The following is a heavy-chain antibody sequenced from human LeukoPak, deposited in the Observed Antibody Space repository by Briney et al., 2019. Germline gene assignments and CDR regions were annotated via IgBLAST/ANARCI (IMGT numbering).Heavy chain of an antibody. V-gene: IGHV1-69*05. J-gene: IGHJ3*02. D-gene: IGHD2-15*01. CDR2: IIPIFGTA. Sequence: ASVKVSCKASGYTFTSYAISWVRQAPGQGLEWMGRIIPIFGTANYAQKFQGRVTITTDESTSTAYMELNSLRSEDTAVYYCARYCSGGSCYDAFDIWGQGTMVTVSS. CDR3: ARYCSGGSCYDAFDI. CDR1: GYTFTSYA.